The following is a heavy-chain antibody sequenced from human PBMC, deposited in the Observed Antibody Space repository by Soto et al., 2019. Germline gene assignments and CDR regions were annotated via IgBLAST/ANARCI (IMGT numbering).Heavy chain of an antibody. V-gene: IGHV4-61*01. CDR3: ARSLYSYGPMYV. CDR1: GGSVSSGSYY. J-gene: IGHJ6*02. CDR2: TYYSGST. D-gene: IGHD5-18*01. Sequence: SETLSLTCTVSGGSVSSGSYYWSWIRQPPGKGLEWIGYTYYSGSTNYNPSLKSRVTISVDTSKNQFSLKLSSVTAADTAVYYCARSLYSYGPMYVWGQGTTVIVSS.